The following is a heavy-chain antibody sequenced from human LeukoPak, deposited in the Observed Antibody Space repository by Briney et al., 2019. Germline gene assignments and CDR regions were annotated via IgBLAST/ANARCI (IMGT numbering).Heavy chain of an antibody. CDR3: ARIYCSAGSCYCDY. J-gene: IGHJ4*02. D-gene: IGHD2-15*01. CDR2: IYPGDSDT. Sequence: GESLKISCKGSGYSFSSYWIGWVRQMPGKGLEWMGIIYPGDSDTRYSPSFQGQVTISADKSISTAYLQWSSLKASDTAMYYCARIYCSAGSCYCDYWGQGTLATVSS. CDR1: GYSFSSYW. V-gene: IGHV5-51*01.